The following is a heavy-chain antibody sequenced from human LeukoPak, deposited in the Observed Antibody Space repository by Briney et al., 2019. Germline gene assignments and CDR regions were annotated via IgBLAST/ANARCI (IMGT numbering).Heavy chain of an antibody. Sequence: GGSLRLSCAASGFTFDDYGMSWVRQAPGKGLEWVSSISGSGSGGSTYYAASLKGRFTISRDNSKNTLYLQMNSLRAEDTAVYYCAKSGYNRFDYWGQGTLVTVSS. CDR2: ISGSGSGGST. J-gene: IGHJ4*02. D-gene: IGHD5-24*01. CDR1: GFTFDDYG. V-gene: IGHV3-23*01. CDR3: AKSGYNRFDY.